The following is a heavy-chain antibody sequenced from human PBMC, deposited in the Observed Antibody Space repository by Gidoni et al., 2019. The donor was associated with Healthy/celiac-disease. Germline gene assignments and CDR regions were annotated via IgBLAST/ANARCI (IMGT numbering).Heavy chain of an antibody. CDR3: ARDGSIAAAGTDGMDV. J-gene: IGHJ6*02. Sequence: QVQLQESGPGLVKPSETLSLTCTVSCGSISSYYWTWIRQPAGKGLEWIGRIYTRWRTNYNPSLKSRVTMSVDTSKNQFSLKRSSVTAADTAVYYCARDGSIAAAGTDGMDVWGQGTTVTVSS. CDR1: CGSISSYY. CDR2: IYTRWRT. D-gene: IGHD6-13*01. V-gene: IGHV4-4*07.